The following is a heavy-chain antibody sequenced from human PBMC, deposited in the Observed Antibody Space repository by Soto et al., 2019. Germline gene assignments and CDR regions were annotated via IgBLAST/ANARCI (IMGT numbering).Heavy chain of an antibody. CDR1: GYSFTSYW. J-gene: IGHJ6*02. CDR3: ARFRTGRWTLRVGYYYYGMDV. V-gene: IGHV5-51*01. Sequence: LGESLKISCKGSGYSFTSYWIGWVRQMPGKGLEWMGIIYPGDSDTRYSQSFQGQVTISADKSISTAYLQRSSLKASDTAMYYCARFRTGRWTLRVGYYYYGMDVWGQGTTVTVSS. CDR2: IYPGDSDT. D-gene: IGHD1-1*01.